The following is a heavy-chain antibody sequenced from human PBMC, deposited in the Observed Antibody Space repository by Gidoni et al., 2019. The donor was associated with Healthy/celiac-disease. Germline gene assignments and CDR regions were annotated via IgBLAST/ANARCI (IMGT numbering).Heavy chain of an antibody. Sequence: QVQLVESGGGVVQPGRSLRLSCAASGFPFSSYAMHWVRQAPGKGLAWVEVISYDGSNKYYADSVKGRFTISRDNSKNTLYLQMNSLRAEDTAVYYCARDDQDYYGSGSYLTTRPNDYWGQGTLVTVSS. D-gene: IGHD3-10*01. J-gene: IGHJ4*02. CDR3: ARDDQDYYGSGSYLTTRPNDY. CDR1: GFPFSSYA. V-gene: IGHV3-30-3*01. CDR2: ISYDGSNK.